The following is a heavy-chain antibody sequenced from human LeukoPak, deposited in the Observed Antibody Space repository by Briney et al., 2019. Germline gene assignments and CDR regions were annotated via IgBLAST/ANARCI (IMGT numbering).Heavy chain of an antibody. V-gene: IGHV3-11*01. CDR3: ARDPRAGWSYFNLYYFDY. D-gene: IGHD1-26*01. CDR1: GFTFSDYY. CDR2: ISSSGSTI. Sequence: GGSLGLSCAASGFTFSDYYMSWIRQAPGKGLEWVSYISSSGSTIYYADSVKGRFTISRDNAKNSLYLQMNSLRAEDTAVYYCARDPRAGWSYFNLYYFDYWGQGTLVTVSS. J-gene: IGHJ4*02.